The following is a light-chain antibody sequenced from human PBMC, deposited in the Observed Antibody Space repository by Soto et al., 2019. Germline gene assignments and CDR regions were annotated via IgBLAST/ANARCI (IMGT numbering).Light chain of an antibody. Sequence: DIPMTQSPSSLSASVGDRVTITCQASQDISNYLNWYQQKPGKAPKLLIYDASNLETGVPSRFSGSGSGTDFTFTISSLQPEDIATYYCQQYDNLPFTFGPGTKVAIK. J-gene: IGKJ3*01. CDR2: DAS. CDR3: QQYDNLPFT. V-gene: IGKV1-33*01. CDR1: QDISNY.